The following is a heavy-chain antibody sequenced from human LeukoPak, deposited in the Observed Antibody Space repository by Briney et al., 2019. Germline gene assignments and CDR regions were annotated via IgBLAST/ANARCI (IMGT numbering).Heavy chain of an antibody. CDR3: AKGSFGGSGFDP. J-gene: IGHJ5*02. CDR1: GFTFSSYA. V-gene: IGHV3-30-3*01. CDR2: ISYDGSNK. Sequence: GRSLRLSCAASGFTFSSYAMHWVRQAPGKGLEWVAVISYDGSNKYYADSVKGRFTISRDNSKNTLYLQMNSLRAEDTAVYYCAKGSFGGSGFDPWGQGTLVTVSS. D-gene: IGHD3-10*01.